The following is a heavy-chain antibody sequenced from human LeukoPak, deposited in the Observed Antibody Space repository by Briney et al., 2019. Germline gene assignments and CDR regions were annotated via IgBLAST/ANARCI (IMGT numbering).Heavy chain of an antibody. D-gene: IGHD3-22*01. CDR2: INGPASNI. Sequence: GGSLRLSCAASGFTFSLNEMNWVRQAPGKGLEWVAYINGPASNIFYADSVKGRFTISRDNSKNTLYLQMNSLRAEDTAVYYCARDDLRYYDSSGYSGLDYWGQGTLVTVSS. CDR1: GFTFSLNE. V-gene: IGHV3-48*03. CDR3: ARDDLRYYDSSGYSGLDY. J-gene: IGHJ4*02.